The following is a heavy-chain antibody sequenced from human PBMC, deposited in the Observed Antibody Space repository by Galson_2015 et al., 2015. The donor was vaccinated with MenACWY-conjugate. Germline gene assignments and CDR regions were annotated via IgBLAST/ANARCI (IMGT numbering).Heavy chain of an antibody. CDR3: AAWTADDNY. Sequence: SLRLCCAASGFTFSNSWMNWIRQAPGSGLEWVANINPDGSRGTYVDSVKGRFTISRDNLENSDYLEMNSLRPEDTAVFYWAAWTADDNYWAQGTLVTVSS. CDR2: INPDGSRG. V-gene: IGHV3-7*03. CDR1: GFTFSNSW. J-gene: IGHJ4*02. D-gene: IGHD3/OR15-3a*01.